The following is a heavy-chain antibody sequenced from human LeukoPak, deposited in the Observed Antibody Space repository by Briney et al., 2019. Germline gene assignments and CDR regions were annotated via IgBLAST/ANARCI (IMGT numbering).Heavy chain of an antibody. CDR2: ISASGVST. J-gene: IGHJ4*02. CDR1: EFTFSSYA. CDR3: ARFRTWGDKAFDY. Sequence: GGSLRLSCAASEFTFSSYAMSWVRQAPGKGLEWVSAISASGVSTYYADSVKGRFTISRDNSKNTPYLQMNSLRAEDTAVYYCARFRTWGDKAFDYWGQGTLVTVSS. V-gene: IGHV3-23*01. D-gene: IGHD2-21*02.